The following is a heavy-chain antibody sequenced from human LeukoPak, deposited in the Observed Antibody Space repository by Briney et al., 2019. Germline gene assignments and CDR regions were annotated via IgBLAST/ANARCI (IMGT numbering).Heavy chain of an antibody. CDR3: ARAVRFDYYYGMDV. V-gene: IGHV4-31*03. CDR2: IYYSGST. J-gene: IGHJ6*04. D-gene: IGHD3-16*01. Sequence: SQTLSLTCTVSGGSISSGGYYWSWIRQHPGKGLEWIGYIYYSGSTYYNPSLKSRVTISVDTSKNQFSLKLSSVTAADTAVYYCARAVRFDYYYGMDVWGKGTTVTVSS. CDR1: GGSISSGGYY.